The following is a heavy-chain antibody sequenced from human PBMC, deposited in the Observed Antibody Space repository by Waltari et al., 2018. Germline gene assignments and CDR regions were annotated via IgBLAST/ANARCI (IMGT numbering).Heavy chain of an antibody. D-gene: IGHD3-10*01. J-gene: IGHJ4*02. CDR2: ISYDGSNK. Sequence: QVQLVESGGGVVQPGRSLRLSCAASGFTFSSYGMHWVRQAPGKGLEWVAVISYDGSNKYYAETVKGRFTISRDNSKNTLYLQNNSPRAEDTAVYYCAEAVNLGWGQGTLVTVSS. CDR1: GFTFSSYG. CDR3: AEAVNLG. V-gene: IGHV3-30*18.